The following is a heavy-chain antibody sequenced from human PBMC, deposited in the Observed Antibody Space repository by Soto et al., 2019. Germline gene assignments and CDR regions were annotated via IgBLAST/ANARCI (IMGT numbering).Heavy chain of an antibody. Sequence: QVQLHESVPGLVKPSQTLSLTCTVSAGSIRSGDYYWTWIRQPPGKGLEWIGYIDHSGIAYYNPSLKSRATISIDTSNNQFSLKMTSVTAADTAVYYCAGERGTFYFDQWCQGTLVTVSS. CDR1: AGSIRSGDYY. CDR2: IDHSGIA. CDR3: AGERGTFYFDQ. D-gene: IGHD3-10*01. J-gene: IGHJ4*02. V-gene: IGHV4-30-4*01.